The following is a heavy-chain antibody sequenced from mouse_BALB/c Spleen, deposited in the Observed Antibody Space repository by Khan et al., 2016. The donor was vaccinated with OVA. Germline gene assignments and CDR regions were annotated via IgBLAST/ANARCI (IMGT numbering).Heavy chain of an antibody. CDR2: IDPARSET. CDR3: ACGGYGCPFAY. J-gene: IGHJ3*01. D-gene: IGHD3-3*01. CDR1: GYTFTSYW. Sequence: QVQLQESGPELVRPGASVKMSCKASGYTFTSYWIHWVKQRPGQGLEWIGMIDPARSETRLNEMFKDKAKLNVDTSSIPAYMQFSRLTAVDSSGCSCACGGYGCPFAYWGQGTPVTVSA. V-gene: IGHV1S127*01.